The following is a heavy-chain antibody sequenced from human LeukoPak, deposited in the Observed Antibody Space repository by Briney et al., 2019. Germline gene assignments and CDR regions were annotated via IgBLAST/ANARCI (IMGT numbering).Heavy chain of an antibody. J-gene: IGHJ6*02. Sequence: GGSLRLSCAASGFTFSDYYMSWIRQAPGKGLEWVSYISSSGSTIYYADSVKGRFTISRDNAKNSLYLQMNSLRAEDTAVYYCARERVSEYYYGSGSYPLYGMDVWGQGTTVTVSS. D-gene: IGHD3-10*01. CDR1: GFTFSDYY. CDR3: ARERVSEYYYGSGSYPLYGMDV. V-gene: IGHV3-11*01. CDR2: ISSSGSTI.